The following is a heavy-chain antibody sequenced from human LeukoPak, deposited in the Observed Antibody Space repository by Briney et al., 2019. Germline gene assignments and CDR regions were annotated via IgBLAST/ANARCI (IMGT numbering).Heavy chain of an antibody. V-gene: IGHV1-2*06. CDR1: GYTFTGYY. D-gene: IGHD6-13*01. J-gene: IGHJ4*02. Sequence: ASVKVSCKASGYTFTGYYMRWVRQAPGQGLEWMGRINPNSGGTNYAQKFQGRVTMTRDTSVSTAYMELSRLRSDDTAVYYCARGGSSWYYFDYWGQGTLVTVSS. CDR3: ARGGSSWYYFDY. CDR2: INPNSGGT.